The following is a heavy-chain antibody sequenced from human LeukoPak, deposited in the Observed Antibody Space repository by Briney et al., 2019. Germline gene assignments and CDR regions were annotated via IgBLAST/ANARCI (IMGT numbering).Heavy chain of an antibody. D-gene: IGHD3-22*01. CDR3: ASGYYDSSGYYDY. J-gene: IGHJ4*02. Sequence: GGSPRLSCAASGFTFSDYYMSWIRQAPGKGLEWVSYISSSGSTIYYADSVKGRFTISRDNAKNSLYLQMNSLRAEDTAVYYCASGYYDSSGYYDYWGQGTLVTVSS. CDR2: ISSSGSTI. CDR1: GFTFSDYY. V-gene: IGHV3-11*01.